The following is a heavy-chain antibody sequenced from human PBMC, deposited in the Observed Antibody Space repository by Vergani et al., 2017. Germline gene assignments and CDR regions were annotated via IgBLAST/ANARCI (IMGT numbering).Heavy chain of an antibody. CDR1: GFTFSSYA. CDR2: ISGSGGST. V-gene: IGHV3-23*01. Sequence: EVQLLESGGGLVQPGGSLRLSCAASGFTFSSYAMSWVRQAPGKGLEWVSAISGSGGSTYYADSVKGRFTISRDNSKNTLYLQMNSLRAEDTAVYYCARVDCSRTSCYEYYFDYWGQGTLVTVSS. CDR3: ARVDCSRTSCYEYYFDY. D-gene: IGHD2-2*01. J-gene: IGHJ4*02.